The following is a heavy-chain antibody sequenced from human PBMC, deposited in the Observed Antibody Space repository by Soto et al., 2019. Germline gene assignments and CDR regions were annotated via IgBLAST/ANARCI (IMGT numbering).Heavy chain of an antibody. V-gene: IGHV3-74*01. CDR2: INSDGSST. D-gene: IGHD3-22*01. CDR1: GFTFSSYW. Sequence: GGSLRLSCAASGFTFSSYWMHWVRQAPGKGLVWVSRINSDGSSTSYADSVKGRFTISRDNAKNTLYLQMNSLRAEDTAVYYCARDRVSYYDSNNFDYWGQGTLVTVSS. CDR3: ARDRVSYYDSNNFDY. J-gene: IGHJ4*02.